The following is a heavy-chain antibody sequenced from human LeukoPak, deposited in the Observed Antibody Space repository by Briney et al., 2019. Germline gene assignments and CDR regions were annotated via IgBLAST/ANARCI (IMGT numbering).Heavy chain of an antibody. CDR2: ISYDGSNK. J-gene: IGHJ4*02. CDR3: ARPQYIVVVTAIVGY. Sequence: PGGSLRLSCAASGFTFSRYAIHWVRQAPGKGLEWVAVISYDGSNKYYADSVKGRFTISRDNAKNTLFLQMNSLRAEDMAVYYCARPQYIVVVTAIVGYWGQGTLVTISS. CDR1: GFTFSRYA. D-gene: IGHD2-21*02. V-gene: IGHV3-30*04.